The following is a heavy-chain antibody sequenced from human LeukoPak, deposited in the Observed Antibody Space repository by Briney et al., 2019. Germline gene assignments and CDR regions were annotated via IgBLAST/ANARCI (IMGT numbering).Heavy chain of an antibody. CDR1: AGSFSSYY. V-gene: IGHV4-4*07. D-gene: IGHD3-22*01. CDR2: IYMSGST. CDR3: ARGRGYYQDY. J-gene: IGHJ4*02. Sequence: PSETLSLTCTVSAGSFSSYYWNWIRQPAGKGLEWIGRIYMSGSTDYIPSLKSRVTMSVDTSKNHFSLKLRSVTAADTAMYYCARGRGYYQDYWGQGTLVTVSS.